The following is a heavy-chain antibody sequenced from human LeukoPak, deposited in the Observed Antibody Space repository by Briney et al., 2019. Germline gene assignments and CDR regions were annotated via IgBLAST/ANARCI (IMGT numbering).Heavy chain of an antibody. Sequence: ASVKVSCKASGYTFTSYDINWVRQATGQRLEWMGWMNPNTGKTGYAQKFQGRVTMTRNTSINTAYMELSSLRSEDTAVYYCARWDYSNSWYWFDPWGQGTLVTVSS. CDR3: ARWDYSNSWYWFDP. V-gene: IGHV1-8*01. J-gene: IGHJ5*02. CDR1: GYTFTSYD. D-gene: IGHD6-13*01. CDR2: MNPNTGKT.